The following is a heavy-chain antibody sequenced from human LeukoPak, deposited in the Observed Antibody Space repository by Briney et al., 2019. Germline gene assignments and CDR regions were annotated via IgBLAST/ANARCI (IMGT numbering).Heavy chain of an antibody. CDR3: ARHQTGGHSYMDV. V-gene: IGHV4-39*01. Sequence: PSETLSLTCTVSGGSISSSSYYWGWIRQPPGKGPEWIGSISYSGTTYDNPSLKSRITMSVDPSNSLFSLTLTSVTAADTAVYYCARHQTGGHSYMDVWGKGTTVTVSS. CDR1: GGSISSSSYY. J-gene: IGHJ6*03. CDR2: ISYSGTT. D-gene: IGHD7-27*01.